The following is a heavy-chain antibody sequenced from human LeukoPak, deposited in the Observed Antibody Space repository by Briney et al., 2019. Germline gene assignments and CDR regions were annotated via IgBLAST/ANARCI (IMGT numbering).Heavy chain of an antibody. J-gene: IGHJ5*02. D-gene: IGHD2-15*01. V-gene: IGHV1-2*02. Sequence: ASVKVSCKASGYTFTGYYMHWVRQAPGQGLEWMGWINPNSGGTNYAQKFQGRVTMTRDTSISTAYMELSRLRSDETAVYYCARLYCSGGSCYNWFDPWGQGTLVTVSS. CDR3: ARLYCSGGSCYNWFDP. CDR2: INPNSGGT. CDR1: GYTFTGYY.